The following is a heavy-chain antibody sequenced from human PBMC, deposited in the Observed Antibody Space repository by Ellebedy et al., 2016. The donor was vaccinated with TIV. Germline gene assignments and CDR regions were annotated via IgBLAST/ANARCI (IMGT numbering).Heavy chain of an antibody. CDR2: ISWDGGST. Sequence: GESLKISCAASGFTFDDYTMHWVRQAPGKGLEWVSLISWDGGSTYYADSVKGRFTISRDNSKNSLYLQMNSLRIEDTALYYCAKDIGVGAYDSSGYWDAFDIWGQGTMVTVSS. V-gene: IGHV3-43*01. CDR3: AKDIGVGAYDSSGYWDAFDI. D-gene: IGHD3-22*01. CDR1: GFTFDDYT. J-gene: IGHJ3*02.